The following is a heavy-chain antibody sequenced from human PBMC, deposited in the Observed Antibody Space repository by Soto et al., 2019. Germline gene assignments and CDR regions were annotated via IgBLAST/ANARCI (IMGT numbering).Heavy chain of an antibody. D-gene: IGHD3-3*01. V-gene: IGHV3-30*18. J-gene: IGHJ4*02. CDR1: GFTFSSYG. CDR2: ISYDGSNK. Sequence: GGSLRLSCAASGFTFSSYGMHWVRQAPGKGLEWVAVISYDGSNKYYADSVKGRFTISRDNSKNTLYLQMNSLRAEDTAVYYCAKDLEQGDDFWSGYYDDYWGQGTLVTVSS. CDR3: AKDLEQGDDFWSGYYDDY.